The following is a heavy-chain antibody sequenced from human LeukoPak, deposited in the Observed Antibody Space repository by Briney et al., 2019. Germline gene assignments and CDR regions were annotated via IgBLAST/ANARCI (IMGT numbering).Heavy chain of an antibody. CDR3: AVGPNYYGSGSSFDY. J-gene: IGHJ4*02. V-gene: IGHV1-18*01. CDR1: GYTFTSYG. CDR2: ISAYNGNT. Sequence: ASAKVSCKASGYTFTSYGISWVRQAPGQGLEWMGWISAYNGNTNYAQKLQGRVTMTTDTSTSTAYMELRSLRSDDTAVYYCAVGPNYYGSGSSFDYWGQGTLVTVSS. D-gene: IGHD3-10*01.